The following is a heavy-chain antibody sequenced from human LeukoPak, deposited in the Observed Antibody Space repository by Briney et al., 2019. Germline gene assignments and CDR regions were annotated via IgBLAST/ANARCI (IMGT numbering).Heavy chain of an antibody. J-gene: IGHJ5*02. D-gene: IGHD6-6*01. V-gene: IGHV4-4*07. CDR1: GGSISSYY. Sequence: SETLSLTCTVSGGSISSYYWSWIRQPAGKGLEWIGRIYTSGSTNYNPSLNSRVTISADTSKNQFSLKLSSVTAADTAVYYCARHLLGYSSSSRGLLGWFDPWGQGTLVTVSS. CDR3: ARHLLGYSSSSRGLLGWFDP. CDR2: IYTSGST.